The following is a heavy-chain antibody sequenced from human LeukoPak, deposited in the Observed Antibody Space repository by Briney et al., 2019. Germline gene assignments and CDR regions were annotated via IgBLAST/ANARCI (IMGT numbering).Heavy chain of an antibody. J-gene: IGHJ4*02. V-gene: IGHV3-53*01. Sequence: PGGSLRLSCVASGFTVSSNYMNWVRQAPGKGLAWGSIIYSGERTYYADSVKGRFTISRDNSKNTLYLHMNSLRAEDTAVYYCTRRSGTYYHGFDYWGQGTLVTVSS. CDR2: IYSGERT. CDR1: GFTVSSNY. CDR3: TRRSGTYYHGFDY. D-gene: IGHD3-10*01.